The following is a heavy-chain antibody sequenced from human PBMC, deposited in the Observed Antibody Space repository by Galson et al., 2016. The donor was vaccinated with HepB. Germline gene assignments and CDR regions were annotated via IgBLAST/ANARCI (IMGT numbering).Heavy chain of an antibody. Sequence: SVKVSCKASGYTFTSYSISWVRQAPGQGLEWVGWISTYSGNTDSGKKFQGRVTMTTDTSTNTATLELRRLRSDDTAVYYCARGEGGAQTVVVTALWGMDVWGQGTTVTVSS. CDR2: ISTYSGNT. J-gene: IGHJ6*02. CDR3: ARGEGGAQTVVVTALWGMDV. D-gene: IGHD2-21*02. V-gene: IGHV1-18*04. CDR1: GYTFTSYS.